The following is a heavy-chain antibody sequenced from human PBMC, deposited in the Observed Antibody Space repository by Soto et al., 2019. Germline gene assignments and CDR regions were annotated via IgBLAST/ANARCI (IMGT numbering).Heavy chain of an antibody. V-gene: IGHV5-10-1*01. D-gene: IGHD5-18*01. Sequence: KVSCKASGYTFTGYWISWVRQMPGKGLEWMGRIDPSDSYTNYSPSFQGHVTISADKSISTAYLQWSSLKASDTAMYYCARTWIRTDYGMDVWGQGTTVTVSS. CDR1: GYTFTGYW. CDR2: IDPSDSYT. CDR3: ARTWIRTDYGMDV. J-gene: IGHJ6*02.